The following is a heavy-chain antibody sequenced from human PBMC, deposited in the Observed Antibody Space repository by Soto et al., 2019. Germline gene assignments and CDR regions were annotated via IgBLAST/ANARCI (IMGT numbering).Heavy chain of an antibody. CDR1: GGSISSSSYY. CDR2: IYYSGST. V-gene: IGHV4-39*01. J-gene: IGHJ3*02. Sequence: PSETLSLTCTVSGGSISSSSYYWGWIRQPPGKGLEWIGSIYYSGSTYYNPSLKSRVTISVDTSKNQFSLKLSSVTAADTAVYYCASLDKGGDYGDAFDIWGQGTMVTVSS. CDR3: ASLDKGGDYGDAFDI. D-gene: IGHD4-17*01.